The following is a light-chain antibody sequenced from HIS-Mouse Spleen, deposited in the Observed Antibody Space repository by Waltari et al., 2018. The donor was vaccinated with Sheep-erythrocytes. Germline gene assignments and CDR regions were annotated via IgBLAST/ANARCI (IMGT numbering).Light chain of an antibody. CDR3: QQYNNWPPGT. CDR1: QSVSSN. CDR2: GAS. V-gene: IGKV3-15*01. Sequence: PATLSVSPGERATLSCRASQSVSSNLAWYQQKPGQVPRLLIYGASTRATGIPARFSGSGSGTEFTLTISSMQSEDFAVYYCQQYNNWPPGTFGQGTKLEIK. J-gene: IGKJ2*02.